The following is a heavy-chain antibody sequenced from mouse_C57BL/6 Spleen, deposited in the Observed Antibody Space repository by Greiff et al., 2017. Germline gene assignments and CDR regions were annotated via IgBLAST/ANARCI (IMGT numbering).Heavy chain of an antibody. D-gene: IGHD2-3*01. CDR1: GFTFSDYY. CDR3: ARENDGYLWYFDV. J-gene: IGHJ1*03. V-gene: IGHV5-16*01. CDR2: INYDGSST. Sequence: VQLKESEGGLVQPGSSMKLSCTASGFTFSDYYMAWVRQVPEKGLEWVANINYDGSSTYYLDSLKSRFIISRDNAKNILYLQMSSLKSEDTATYYCARENDGYLWYFDVWGTGTTVTVSS.